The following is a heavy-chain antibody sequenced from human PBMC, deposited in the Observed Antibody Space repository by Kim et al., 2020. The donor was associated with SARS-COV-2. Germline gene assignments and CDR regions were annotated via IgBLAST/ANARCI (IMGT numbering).Heavy chain of an antibody. CDR2: YN. V-gene: IGHV6-1*01. J-gene: IGHJ4*02. Sequence: YNDYAVSVKSRITINPDTSKNQFSLQLNAGTPEDTAVYYCARVGSRSIDYWGQGTLVTVSS. D-gene: IGHD3-10*01. CDR3: ARVGSRSIDY.